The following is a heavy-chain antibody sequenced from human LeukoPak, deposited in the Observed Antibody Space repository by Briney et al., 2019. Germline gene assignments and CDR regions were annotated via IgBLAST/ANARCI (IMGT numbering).Heavy chain of an antibody. CDR1: GYTLAELS. Sequence: ASVKVSCKVSGYTLAELSMHWVRQAPGKGLEWMGGFDPEDGETIYAQKFQGRVTMTEDTSTDTAYMELSSLRSEDTGVYYCARSDSSGWFCFDYWGQGSLVTVSS. J-gene: IGHJ4*02. CDR3: ARSDSSGWFCFDY. CDR2: FDPEDGET. V-gene: IGHV1-24*01. D-gene: IGHD6-19*01.